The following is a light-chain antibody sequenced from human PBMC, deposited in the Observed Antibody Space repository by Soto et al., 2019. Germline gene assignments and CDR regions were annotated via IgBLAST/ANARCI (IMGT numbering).Light chain of an antibody. CDR1: SSDVGAYDY. CDR2: EIN. V-gene: IGLV2-8*01. Sequence: QSALAQPPSASGSPGQSVTTSCTGTSSDVGAYDYVSWYQQHPGKALKLMIYEINKRPSGVPDRFSGSKSGNTASLTVSGLQAEDEADYYCSSFAGSNNFPYVFGTGTKVTVL. J-gene: IGLJ1*01. CDR3: SSFAGSNNFPYV.